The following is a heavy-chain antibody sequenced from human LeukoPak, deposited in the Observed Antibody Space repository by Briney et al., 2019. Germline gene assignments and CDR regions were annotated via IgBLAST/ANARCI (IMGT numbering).Heavy chain of an antibody. V-gene: IGHV3-7*03. J-gene: IGHJ4*02. CDR2: IRQDGSDN. CDR3: ANTGNSRGAY. CDR1: GFAFSHYW. D-gene: IGHD2/OR15-2a*01. Sequence: GGSLRLSCAASGFAFSHYWMSWVRQAPGKGLEWLANIRQDGSDNYYVDSVKGRFTFSRDNARNSLYLQLNSLRAEDTALYYCANTGNSRGAYWGQGTLVTVSS.